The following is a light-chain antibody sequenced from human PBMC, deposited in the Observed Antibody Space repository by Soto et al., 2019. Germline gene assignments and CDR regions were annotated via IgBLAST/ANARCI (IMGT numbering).Light chain of an antibody. J-gene: IGKJ1*01. CDR3: QQYNYFWA. Sequence: DIKMTQAPSTLSASVGDRVAITCRASDNIDTWVAWYQQKPGKAPKLLIYDASNLESGVPSRFSGGGSGTEFSLTISSLQPDDFATYYCQQYNYFWAFGQGTKVDIK. CDR2: DAS. V-gene: IGKV1-5*01. CDR1: DNIDTW.